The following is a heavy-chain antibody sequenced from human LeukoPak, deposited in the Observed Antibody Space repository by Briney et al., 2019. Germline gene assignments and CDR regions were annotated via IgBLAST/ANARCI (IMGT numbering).Heavy chain of an antibody. CDR2: IYYSGST. J-gene: IGHJ5*02. CDR3: ARDILTGYSNWFDP. V-gene: IGHV4-59*01. Sequence: SETLSLTCTVSGGSISSYYWSWIRQPPGKGLEWIGYIYYSGSTNYNPSLKSRVTISVDTSKNQFSLKLSSVTAADTAAYYCARDILTGYSNWFDPWGQGTLVTVSP. CDR1: GGSISSYY. D-gene: IGHD3-9*01.